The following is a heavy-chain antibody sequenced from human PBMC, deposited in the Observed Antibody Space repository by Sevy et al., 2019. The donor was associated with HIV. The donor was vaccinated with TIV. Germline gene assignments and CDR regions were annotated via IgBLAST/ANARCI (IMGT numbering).Heavy chain of an antibody. CDR3: TRSPPVRSGDDSLNWFDP. V-gene: IGHV4-59*01. D-gene: IGHD5-12*01. CDR1: GGSISAYY. CDR2: IYYTGST. J-gene: IGHJ5*02. Sequence: SETLSLTCTVSGGSISAYYWSWIRQPPGKALEYIGFIYYTGSTYYNPSLKNRVTISVDTSKNQFSLILSSVTPADTAVYYCTRSPPVRSGDDSLNWFDPWGQGTVVTVSS.